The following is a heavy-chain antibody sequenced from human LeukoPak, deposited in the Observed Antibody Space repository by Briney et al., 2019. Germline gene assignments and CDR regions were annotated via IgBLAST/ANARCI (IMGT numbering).Heavy chain of an antibody. D-gene: IGHD3-10*01. V-gene: IGHV1-2*02. CDR2: INPNSGGT. CDR3: AKALIWFGGSKRNHFDY. CDR1: GYTFTGYY. J-gene: IGHJ4*02. Sequence: ASVKVSCKASGYTFTGYYMHWVRQAPGQGLEWMGWINPNSGGTNYAQKFQGRVTMTRDTSISTAYMELSRLRSDDTAVYYCAKALIWFGGSKRNHFDYWGQGTLVTVSS.